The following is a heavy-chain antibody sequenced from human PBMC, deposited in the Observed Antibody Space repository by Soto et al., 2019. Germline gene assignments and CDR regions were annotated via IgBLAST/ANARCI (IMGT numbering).Heavy chain of an antibody. D-gene: IGHD5-12*01. Sequence: ASVKVSCKASGYTFTSYDINWVRQATGQGLEWMGWMNPNSGKTGYAQKIQGRDTMTRNNSISTTYMELSSLRSEDTAVYYCARAGDSGYDYGEGGYYGMDVWGQ. V-gene: IGHV1-8*01. CDR2: MNPNSGKT. CDR1: GYTFTSYD. CDR3: ARAGDSGYDYGEGGYYGMDV. J-gene: IGHJ6*02.